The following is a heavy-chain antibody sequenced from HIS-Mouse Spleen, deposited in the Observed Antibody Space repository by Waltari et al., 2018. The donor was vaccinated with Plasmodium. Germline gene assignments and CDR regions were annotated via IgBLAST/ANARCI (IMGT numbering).Heavy chain of an antibody. Sequence: QVQLVQSGAEVKKPGASVKVYCTASGSTFTGYYMHWMRQAPGQGLEWMGWINPNSGGTNYAQKFQGRVTMTRDTSISTAYMELSRLRSDDTAVYYCARDLAAAGHFDYWGQGTLVTVSS. D-gene: IGHD6-13*01. V-gene: IGHV1-2*02. J-gene: IGHJ4*02. CDR3: ARDLAAAGHFDY. CDR1: GSTFTGYY. CDR2: INPNSGGT.